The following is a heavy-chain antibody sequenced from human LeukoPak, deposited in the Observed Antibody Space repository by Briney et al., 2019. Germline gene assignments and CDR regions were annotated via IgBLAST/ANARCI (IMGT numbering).Heavy chain of an antibody. CDR2: ISASGADT. J-gene: IGHJ4*02. CDR1: GFTLSSYA. V-gene: IGHV3-23*01. Sequence: GGSLRLSCAASGFTLSSYATSWVRQAPGKGLEWVSAISASGADTYYADSVKGRSTISRDTSKNTVYLQMNSLRGEDTAVYYCAKQLDSGNYYPTGDDYWGQGTLVTVSS. CDR3: AKQLDSGNYYPTGDDY. D-gene: IGHD3-10*01.